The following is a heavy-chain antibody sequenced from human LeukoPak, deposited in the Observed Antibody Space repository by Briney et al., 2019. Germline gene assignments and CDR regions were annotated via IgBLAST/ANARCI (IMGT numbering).Heavy chain of an antibody. D-gene: IGHD4-17*01. J-gene: IGHJ4*02. V-gene: IGHV4-39*01. CDR1: GGSISSYY. Sequence: SETLSLTCTVSGGSISSYYWGWIRQPPGKGLEWIGRIDSIGNTHYNPSLKSRVTISVETSKNQFSLRVISVTAADRAVYYCASANFGDYVYWGQGTLVTVSS. CDR2: IDSIGNT. CDR3: ASANFGDYVY.